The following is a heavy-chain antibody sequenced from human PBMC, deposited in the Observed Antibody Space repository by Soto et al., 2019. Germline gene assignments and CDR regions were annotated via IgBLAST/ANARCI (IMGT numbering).Heavy chain of an antibody. CDR1: GFTFSSYG. D-gene: IGHD2-15*01. Sequence: QVQLVESGGGVVQPGRSLRLSCAASGFTFSSYGMHWVRQAPGKGLEWVAVIWYDGSNKYYADSVKGRFTISRDNSKNTVYLQMNSLRAEDTAVYYCARDLGGYCSGGSCYRYYYGMDVWGQGTTVTVSS. V-gene: IGHV3-33*01. J-gene: IGHJ6*02. CDR3: ARDLGGYCSGGSCYRYYYGMDV. CDR2: IWYDGSNK.